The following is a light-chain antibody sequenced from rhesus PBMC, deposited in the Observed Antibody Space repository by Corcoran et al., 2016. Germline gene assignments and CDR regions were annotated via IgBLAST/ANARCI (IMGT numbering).Light chain of an antibody. J-gene: IGKJ2*01. V-gene: IGKV1-25*01. CDR2: DVS. CDR3: KQHNSYLYS. CDR1: QDIGKY. Sequence: DIQMTQSPSSLSASVGDTVTITCQASQDIGKYLAWYQQKPGKAPKLLFYDVSTLQNGVPSRFSGSGSGTEFTLTITSLQPEDFATYYCKQHNSYLYSFGQGTKVEIK.